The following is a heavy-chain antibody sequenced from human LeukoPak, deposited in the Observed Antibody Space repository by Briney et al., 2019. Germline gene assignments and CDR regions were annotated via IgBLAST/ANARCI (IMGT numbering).Heavy chain of an antibody. CDR3: XXTGYGSGKYSYYYMDV. CDR1: GFTFSSYW. J-gene: IGHJ6*03. Sequence: GGSLRLSCAASGFTFSSYWMSWVRQAPVKGLEWVANIKQDGSEKYYVDSVKGRFTISRDNAKNSLYLQMNSLRAEDTAVYYXXXTGYGSGKYSYYYMDVWGKGTTVTVSS. D-gene: IGHD3-10*01. V-gene: IGHV3-7*01. CDR2: IKQDGSEK.